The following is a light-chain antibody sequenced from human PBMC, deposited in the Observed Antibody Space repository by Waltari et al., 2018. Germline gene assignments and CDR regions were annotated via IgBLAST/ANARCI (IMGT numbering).Light chain of an antibody. CDR2: AAP. Sequence: IQLTQSPSSLSAYVGDRVTITCRHSKGISNYLAWYQQKPGKAPKLLIYAAPTLQSEVPSRFSDSGSGTDFTLTISSLQPEDFATLYCSQLNSYQWTFSQGTKVEIK. CDR3: SQLNSYQWT. V-gene: IGKV1-9*01. J-gene: IGKJ1*01. CDR1: KGISNY.